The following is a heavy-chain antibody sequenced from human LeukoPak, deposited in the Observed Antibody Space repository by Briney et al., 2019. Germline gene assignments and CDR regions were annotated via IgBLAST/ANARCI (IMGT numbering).Heavy chain of an antibody. D-gene: IGHD1-1*01. V-gene: IGHV4-30-4*08. J-gene: IGHJ4*02. CDR3: ARSTGSTAGDY. CDR2: IYYNGNT. Sequence: SETLSLTCTVSGDSIGSGVYYWSWVHQSPGKGLEWIGYIYYNGNTYYNPSLKSRVTISIDTSKNQYSLRLSSVTAADTAFYFCARSTGSTAGDYWGQGTLVTVPS. CDR1: GDSIGSGVYY.